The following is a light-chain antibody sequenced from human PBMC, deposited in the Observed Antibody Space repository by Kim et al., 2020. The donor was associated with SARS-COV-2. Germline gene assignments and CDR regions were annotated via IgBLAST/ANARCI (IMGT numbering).Light chain of an antibody. CDR2: AAY. CDR3: QQTYTTPPT. CDR1: QTITPY. V-gene: IGKV1-39*01. J-gene: IGKJ1*01. Sequence: ASVGDRVTVTCRASQTITPYLNWYQKKPGKAPNLLIYAAYSLQSGVPSRFSGSGSGTDFTLTISSLQPEEFATYFYQQTYTTPPTFGQGTKVDIK.